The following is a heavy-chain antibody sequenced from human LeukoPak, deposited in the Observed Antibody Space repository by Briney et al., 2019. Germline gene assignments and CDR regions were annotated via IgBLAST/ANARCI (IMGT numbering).Heavy chain of an antibody. V-gene: IGHV1-18*01. CDR3: ATIDSSSPEFDY. CDR1: GYTFTSYG. CDR2: ISAYNGNT. Sequence: ASVKVSCKASGYTFTSYGISWVRQAPGQGLEWMGWISAYNGNTNYAQKFQGRVTMTRDTSTSTVYMELSSLRSEDTAVYYCATIDSSSPEFDYWGQGTLVTVSS. D-gene: IGHD6-6*01. J-gene: IGHJ4*02.